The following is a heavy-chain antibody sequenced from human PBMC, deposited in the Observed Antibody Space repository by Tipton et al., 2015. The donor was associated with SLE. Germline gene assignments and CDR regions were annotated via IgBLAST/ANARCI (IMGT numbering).Heavy chain of an antibody. Sequence: QSGPEVKKPGSSVKVSCKASGGTFSSYDITWVRQAPGQGLQWMGGIIPIFGTANYAQKFQGRVTITTDESTSTGYMELSRLRSEDTAVYYCARGEQLGYWGQGTLVTVSS. CDR1: GGTFSSYD. CDR2: IIPIFGTA. D-gene: IGHD6-6*01. J-gene: IGHJ4*02. CDR3: ARGEQLGY. V-gene: IGHV1-69*05.